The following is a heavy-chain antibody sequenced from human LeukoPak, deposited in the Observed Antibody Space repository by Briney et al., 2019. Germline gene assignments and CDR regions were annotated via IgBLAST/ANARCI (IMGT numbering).Heavy chain of an antibody. CDR2: IFPGDSDT. D-gene: IGHD2-15*01. CDR1: GYTFTNYW. J-gene: IGHJ2*01. V-gene: IGHV5-51*01. CDR3: ARRDGGANYWYFDV. Sequence: GESLKISCKGSGYTFTNYWIGWVRQMPGEGLEWRGIIFPGDSDTRYSPSFEGQVTISADKSITTAYLQWSSLKASDTAMYYCARRDGGANYWYFDVWGRGTLVTVSS.